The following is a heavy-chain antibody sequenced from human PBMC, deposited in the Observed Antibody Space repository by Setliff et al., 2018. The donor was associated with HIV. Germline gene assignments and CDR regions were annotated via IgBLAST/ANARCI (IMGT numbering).Heavy chain of an antibody. J-gene: IGHJ4*02. CDR3: ALGYCSVGSCYSVDFDY. D-gene: IGHD2-15*01. CDR1: GGTFSSFA. Sequence: SVKVSCKASGGTFSSFAINWVRQAPGQGLEWVGGIIPMFGTANYAQKFHGRVTITADESTNTAYMELSSLGSEDTAVYYCALGYCSVGSCYSVDFDYWGQGTLVTVSS. CDR2: IIPMFGTA. V-gene: IGHV1-69*13.